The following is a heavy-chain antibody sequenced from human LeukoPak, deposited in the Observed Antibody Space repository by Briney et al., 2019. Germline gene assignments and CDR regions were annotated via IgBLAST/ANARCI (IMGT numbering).Heavy chain of an antibody. CDR3: ARGGRGRDGYNWGY. Sequence: ASVKVSCKASGYTFTSYDINWVRQATGQGLEWMGWMNPNSDNTGYAQKFQGRVTMTRNTSISTAYMELSSLRSEDTAVYYCARGGRGRDGYNWGYWGQGTLVTVSS. J-gene: IGHJ4*02. D-gene: IGHD5-24*01. V-gene: IGHV1-8*01. CDR2: MNPNSDNT. CDR1: GYTFTSYD.